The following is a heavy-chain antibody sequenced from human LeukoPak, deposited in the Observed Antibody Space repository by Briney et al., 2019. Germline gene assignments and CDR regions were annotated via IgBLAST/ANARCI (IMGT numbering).Heavy chain of an antibody. Sequence: PGGSLRLSCAASGFTFDDYGMSWVRQAPGKGLEWVSGINWNGGSTGYADSVKGRFTISRDNAKNSLYLQMNSLRAEDTALYYCASHGVWFGELSSYYYYGMDVWGQGTTATVSS. D-gene: IGHD3-10*01. V-gene: IGHV3-20*04. CDR2: INWNGGST. CDR1: GFTFDDYG. CDR3: ASHGVWFGELSSYYYYGMDV. J-gene: IGHJ6*02.